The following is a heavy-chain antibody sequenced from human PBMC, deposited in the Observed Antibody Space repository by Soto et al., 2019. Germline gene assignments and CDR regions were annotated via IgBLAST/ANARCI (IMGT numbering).Heavy chain of an antibody. CDR1: GYTFTSYD. CDR2: MNPNTGNT. J-gene: IGHJ4*02. V-gene: IGHV1-8*01. Sequence: AASVKVSCKASGYTFTSYDINWVRQATGQGLEWMGWMNPNTGNTAYAQKFQGRVTMTRNTSISTAYMELSSLRSEDTAVYYCARESSYGLVYWGQGTLVTVSS. D-gene: IGHD5-18*01. CDR3: ARESSYGLVY.